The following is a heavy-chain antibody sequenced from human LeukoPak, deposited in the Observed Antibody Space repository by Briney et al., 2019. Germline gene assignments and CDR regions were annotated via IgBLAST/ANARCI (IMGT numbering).Heavy chain of an antibody. Sequence: SSETLSLTCTVSGGSISSSSYYWGWIRQPLGKGLEWIGSIYYSGSTYYNPSLKSRVTISVDTSKNQFSLKLSSVIAADTAVYYCASLPATMVRGVPFDYWGQGTLVTVSS. CDR1: GGSISSSSYY. V-gene: IGHV4-39*01. J-gene: IGHJ4*02. CDR2: IYYSGST. CDR3: ASLPATMVRGVPFDY. D-gene: IGHD3-10*01.